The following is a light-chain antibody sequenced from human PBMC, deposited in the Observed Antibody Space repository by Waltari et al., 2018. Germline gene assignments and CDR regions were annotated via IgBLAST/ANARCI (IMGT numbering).Light chain of an antibody. Sequence: EIVMTQSPATLSVSPGERATLSCRASQSVGNKLVWYQQKPGQAPRLLIYDASTRATGIPVTFSGSGSGTEFTLTISSMQSEDFAVYYCQQHNNWPLTFGGGTKVEIQ. CDR3: QQHNNWPLT. J-gene: IGKJ4*01. CDR1: QSVGNK. V-gene: IGKV3-15*01. CDR2: DAS.